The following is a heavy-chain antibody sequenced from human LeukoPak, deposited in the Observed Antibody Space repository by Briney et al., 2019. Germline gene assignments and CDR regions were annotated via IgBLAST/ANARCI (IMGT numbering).Heavy chain of an antibody. D-gene: IGHD4-17*01. CDR3: ARDAGDQDAFDI. Sequence: SETLSLTCAVYGGSFSGYYWSWIRQPPGKGLEWIGEFNHSGSTNYNPSLKSRVTISVDTSKNQFSLKLSFVIAADTAVYYCARDAGDQDAFDIWGQGTMVTVSS. CDR2: FNHSGST. V-gene: IGHV4-34*01. J-gene: IGHJ3*02. CDR1: GGSFSGYY.